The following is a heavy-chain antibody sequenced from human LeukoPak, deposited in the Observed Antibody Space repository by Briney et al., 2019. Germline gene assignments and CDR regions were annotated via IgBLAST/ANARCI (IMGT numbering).Heavy chain of an antibody. J-gene: IGHJ6*02. V-gene: IGHV4-39*02. D-gene: IGHD3-10*01. Sequence: SETLSLTCTVSGGSISSSYYWGWIRQPPGKGLEWIGSIHYSGSTYYNASLKSRVTISEDTSKNQFSLSLSSVTAADTAVYYCARDQSFYGMDVWGQGTTVTVSS. CDR2: IHYSGST. CDR1: GGSISSSYY. CDR3: ARDQSFYGMDV.